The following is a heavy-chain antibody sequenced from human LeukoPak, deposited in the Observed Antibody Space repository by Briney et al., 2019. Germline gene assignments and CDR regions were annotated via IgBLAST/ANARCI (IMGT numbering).Heavy chain of an antibody. CDR3: AREREDSSSSAFDI. D-gene: IGHD6-6*01. CDR2: ISAYNGNT. J-gene: IGHJ3*02. CDR1: GYTFTSYG. V-gene: IGHV1-18*01. Sequence: ASVKVSCKASGYTFTSYGISWVRQAPGQGLEWMGWISAYNGNTNYAQKLQGRVTMTIDTSTSTAYMELRSLRSDDTAVYYCAREREDSSSSAFDIWGQGTMVTVSS.